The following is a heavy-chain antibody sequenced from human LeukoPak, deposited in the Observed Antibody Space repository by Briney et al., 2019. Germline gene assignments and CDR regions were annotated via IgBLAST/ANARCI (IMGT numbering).Heavy chain of an antibody. V-gene: IGHV3-23*01. J-gene: IGHJ4*02. CDR2: ISGSAHKI. D-gene: IGHD5-18*01. CDR3: AGRVTGYSSGYVY. CDR1: GFTFSNYA. Sequence: GGSLRLSCVASGFTFSNYAMSWVRQAPEKGLDWVSVISGSAHKIRYADSVKGRFTISRDNSENTVYLQMNNLRAEDTALYYCAGRVTGYSSGYVYWGQGTLVTVSS.